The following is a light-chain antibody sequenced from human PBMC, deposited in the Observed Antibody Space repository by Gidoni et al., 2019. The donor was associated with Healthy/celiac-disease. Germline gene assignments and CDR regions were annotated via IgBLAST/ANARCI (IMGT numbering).Light chain of an antibody. Sequence: EIVLTQSPGTLSLSPGERATLSCSASQSVSSSYLAWYQQKPGQAPRLLIYGASSRATGIPDRFSGSGSGTDFTLTISRLEPEDFAVYYCQQYGSSRRFGGGTKVEIK. CDR2: GAS. J-gene: IGKJ4*02. V-gene: IGKV3-20*01. CDR1: QSVSSSY. CDR3: QQYGSSRR.